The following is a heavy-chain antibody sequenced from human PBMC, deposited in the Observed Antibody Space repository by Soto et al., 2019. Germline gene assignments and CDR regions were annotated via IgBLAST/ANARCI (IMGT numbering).Heavy chain of an antibody. CDR1: VGSFSGYY. V-gene: IGHV4-34*01. J-gene: IGHJ6*02. D-gene: IGHD3-3*01. CDR2: INHSGST. CDR3: ARGGLGDFWSGYLNYYYYYGMDV. Sequence: ETLSLTFAVYVGSFSGYYWSWIRQPPGKGLEWIGEINHSGSTNYNPSLKSRVTISVDTSKNQFSLKLSSVTAADTAVYYCARGGLGDFWSGYLNYYYYYGMDVCGQGTTLTVSS.